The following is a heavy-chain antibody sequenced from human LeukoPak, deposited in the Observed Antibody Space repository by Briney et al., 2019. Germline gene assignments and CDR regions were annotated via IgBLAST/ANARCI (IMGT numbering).Heavy chain of an antibody. CDR3: AREITTFDY. V-gene: IGHV3-48*04. Sequence: PGGSLRLSCAASGFTFSSYSMNWVRQAPGKGLEWVSYISSSGSTIYYADSVKGRFTISRDNAKNSLYLQMNSLRVEDTAVYYCAREITTFDYWGQGTLVTVSS. D-gene: IGHD5-24*01. CDR1: GFTFSSYS. J-gene: IGHJ4*02. CDR2: ISSSGSTI.